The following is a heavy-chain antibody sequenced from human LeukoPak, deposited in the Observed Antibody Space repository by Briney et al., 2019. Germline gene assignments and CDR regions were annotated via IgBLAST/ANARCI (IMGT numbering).Heavy chain of an antibody. J-gene: IGHJ5*02. Sequence: RVRPKANSYATAYAASVKGRFTISRDDSKNTAYLEMNSLKTEDTAVYYCTSSSSYNWFDPWGQGTLVTVSS. V-gene: IGHV3-73*01. D-gene: IGHD6-13*01. CDR3: TSSSSYNWFDP. CDR2: VRPKANSYAT.